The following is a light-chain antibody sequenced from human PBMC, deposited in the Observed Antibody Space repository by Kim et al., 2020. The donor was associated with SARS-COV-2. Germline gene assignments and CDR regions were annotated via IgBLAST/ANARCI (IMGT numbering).Light chain of an antibody. CDR2: RNN. J-gene: IGLJ3*02. V-gene: IGLV10-54*01. CDR1: NNNVSDQR. CDR3: SAWDSSLSAWV. Sequence: ATLRDMGNNNNVSDQRAAWLQQVQGHPPKLLCYRNNNRPSDISERFFASRSGNTASLTITGLQPEDEADYYCSAWDSSLSAWVFGGGTQLTVL.